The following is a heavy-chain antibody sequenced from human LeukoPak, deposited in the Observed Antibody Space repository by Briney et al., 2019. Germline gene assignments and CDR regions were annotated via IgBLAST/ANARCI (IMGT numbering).Heavy chain of an antibody. CDR3: ARGELLWWD. CDR1: QFTFNDYA. Sequence: QPGGSLRLSCAASQFTFNDYAMSWVRQAPGKGLEWVSGTNWHGGSTYYADSVKGRFTISRDNAKNSLYLQMNSLRAEDTAVYYCARGELLWWDWGQGTLVTVSS. D-gene: IGHD2-21*01. J-gene: IGHJ4*02. V-gene: IGHV3-20*04. CDR2: TNWHGGST.